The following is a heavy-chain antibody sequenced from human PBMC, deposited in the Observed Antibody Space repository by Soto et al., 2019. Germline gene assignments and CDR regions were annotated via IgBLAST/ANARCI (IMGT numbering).Heavy chain of an antibody. J-gene: IGHJ4*02. D-gene: IGHD3-22*01. Sequence: SSIIYYADSVKGRFTISRDNAKNSLYLQMNSLRAEDTAVYYCARKFYYDSSGYYYYYWGQGTLVTVSS. CDR2: SSII. CDR3: ARKFYYDSSGYYYYY. V-gene: IGHV3-48*01.